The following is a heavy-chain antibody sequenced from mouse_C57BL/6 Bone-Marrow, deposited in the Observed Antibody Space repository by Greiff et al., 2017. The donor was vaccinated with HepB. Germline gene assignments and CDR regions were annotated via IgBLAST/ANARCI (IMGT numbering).Heavy chain of an antibody. J-gene: IGHJ3*01. Sequence: QVQLKESGPGILQPSQTLSLTCSFSGFSLSTFGMGVGWIRQPSGKGLEWLAHIWWDDDKYYNPALKSRLTISKDTSKNQVFLKIANVDTADTATYYCARPRYYGSSLFAYWGQGTLVTVSA. CDR3: ARPRYYGSSLFAY. V-gene: IGHV8-8*01. CDR2: IWWDDDK. CDR1: GFSLSTFGMG. D-gene: IGHD1-1*01.